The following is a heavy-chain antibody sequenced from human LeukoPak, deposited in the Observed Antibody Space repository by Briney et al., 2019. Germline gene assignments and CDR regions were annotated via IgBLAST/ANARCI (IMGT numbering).Heavy chain of an antibody. D-gene: IGHD2-21*01. V-gene: IGHV4-39*01. Sequence: SETLSLTCTVSGVSISSSSYYWGWIRQPPGKGLEWIGSIYYSGSTYYNPPLKSRVTISVDTSKNQFSLKLSSVTAADTAVYYCARLGHGIVVVRDYWGQGTLVTVSS. CDR3: ARLGHGIVVVRDY. J-gene: IGHJ4*02. CDR2: IYYSGST. CDR1: GVSISSSSYY.